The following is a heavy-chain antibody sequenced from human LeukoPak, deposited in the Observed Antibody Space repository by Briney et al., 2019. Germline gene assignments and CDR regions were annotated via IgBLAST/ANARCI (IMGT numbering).Heavy chain of an antibody. CDR1: GFTVSSNY. CDR2: IYSGGST. J-gene: IGHJ4*02. V-gene: IGHV3-53*01. CDR3: ASTGLRWYPFDY. D-gene: IGHD4-23*01. Sequence: PGGSLRLSCAASGFTVSSNYMSWVRQAPGKGLEWVSVIYSGGSTYYADSVKGRFTISRDNSKNTLYLQMNGLRAEDTAVYYCASTGLRWYPFDYWGQGTLVTVSS.